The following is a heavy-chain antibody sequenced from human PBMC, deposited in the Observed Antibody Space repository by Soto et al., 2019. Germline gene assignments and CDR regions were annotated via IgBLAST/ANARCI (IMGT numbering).Heavy chain of an antibody. J-gene: IGHJ4*02. CDR2: ISNNGDTA. Sequence: GSLRLSCATSGFTSSSYAMVWVRQAAEKGLEWVASISNNGDTAYYADSVKGRFTISRGNSENTLYLQMNGLRADDTALYFCAKSRVFIGAIVTLLDSWGQGTQVTVSS. CDR3: AKSRVFIGAIVTLLDS. CDR1: GFTSSSYA. D-gene: IGHD3-16*02. V-gene: IGHV3-23*01.